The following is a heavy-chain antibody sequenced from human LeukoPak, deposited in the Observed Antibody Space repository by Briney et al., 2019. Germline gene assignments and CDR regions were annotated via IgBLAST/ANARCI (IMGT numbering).Heavy chain of an antibody. CDR3: APQPKTTVTNFDY. D-gene: IGHD4-17*01. Sequence: GGSLRLSCAASGFTFSSYAMHWVRQAPGKGLEYVSAISSNGGSTYYANSVKGRFTISRDNSKNTLYLQMNSLRAEDTAVYYCAPQPKTTVTNFDYWGQGTLVTVSS. CDR1: GFTFSSYA. J-gene: IGHJ4*02. CDR2: ISSNGGST. V-gene: IGHV3-64*01.